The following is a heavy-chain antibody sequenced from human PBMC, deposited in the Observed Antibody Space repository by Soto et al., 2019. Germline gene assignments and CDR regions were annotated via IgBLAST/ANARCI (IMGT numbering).Heavy chain of an antibody. Sequence: SLRLSCAASGFTFDDYAMHWVRQAPGKGLEWVSGISWNSGSIGYADSVKGRFTISRGNAKNSLYLQMNSLRAEDTALYYCAKVVGNYYYYMDVWGKGTTVTVSS. CDR3: AKVVGNYYYYMDV. CDR1: GFTFDDYA. J-gene: IGHJ6*03. CDR2: ISWNSGSI. D-gene: IGHD2-15*01. V-gene: IGHV3-9*01.